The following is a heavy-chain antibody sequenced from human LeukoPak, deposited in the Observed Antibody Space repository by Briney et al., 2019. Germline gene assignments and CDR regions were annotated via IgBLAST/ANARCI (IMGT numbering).Heavy chain of an antibody. J-gene: IGHJ4*02. Sequence: GGSLRLSCAASGSTFSSYWMSWVRQAPGKGLEWVANIKQDGSEKYYVDSVKGRFTISRDNAKNSLYLQMNSLRAEDTAVYYCARVPGVSGWPYFDYWGQGTLVTVSS. CDR3: ARVPGVSGWPYFDY. D-gene: IGHD6-19*01. V-gene: IGHV3-7*01. CDR2: IKQDGSEK. CDR1: GSTFSSYW.